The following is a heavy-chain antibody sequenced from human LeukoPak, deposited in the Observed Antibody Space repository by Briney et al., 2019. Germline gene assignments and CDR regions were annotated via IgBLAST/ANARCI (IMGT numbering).Heavy chain of an antibody. CDR1: GFTFSSYS. CDR2: ISSSSSTT. Sequence: PGGSLRLSCAASGFTFSSYSMNWVRQAPGKGLEWVSYISSSSSTTYCADSVKGRFTISRDNAKNSLYLQMNSLRAEDTAVYYCARDHGEQLARGVGFVDYWGQGTLVTVSS. V-gene: IGHV3-48*01. D-gene: IGHD6-6*01. CDR3: ARDHGEQLARGVGFVDY. J-gene: IGHJ4*02.